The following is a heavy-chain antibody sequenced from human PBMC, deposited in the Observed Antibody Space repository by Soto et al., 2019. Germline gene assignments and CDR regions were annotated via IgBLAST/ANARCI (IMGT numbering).Heavy chain of an antibody. Sequence: SETLSLTCTVSGGSISSGGYYWSWIRQHPGKGLEWIGYIYYSGSTYYNPSLKSRVTISVDTSKNQFSLKLSSVTAADTAVYYCARGDRDCSSTSCVWFDPWGQGTLVTVSS. V-gene: IGHV4-31*03. CDR1: GGSISSGGYY. J-gene: IGHJ5*02. D-gene: IGHD2-2*01. CDR2: IYYSGST. CDR3: ARGDRDCSSTSCVWFDP.